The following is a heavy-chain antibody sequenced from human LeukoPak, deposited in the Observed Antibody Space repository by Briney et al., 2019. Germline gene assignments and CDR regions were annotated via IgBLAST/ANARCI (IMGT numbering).Heavy chain of an antibody. J-gene: IGHJ3*02. CDR3: ARGSVSSLSAFDI. V-gene: IGHV3-48*03. Sequence: GGSLRLSCAASGFTFSSYDMHWVRHAPGKGLEWVSYISRSGSTIYYGDSVKGRFTISRDNAKNSLYLQVSSLRAEDTAAYHCARGSVSSLSAFDIWGQGTMVTVSS. CDR2: ISRSGSTI. D-gene: IGHD1-26*01. CDR1: GFTFSSYD.